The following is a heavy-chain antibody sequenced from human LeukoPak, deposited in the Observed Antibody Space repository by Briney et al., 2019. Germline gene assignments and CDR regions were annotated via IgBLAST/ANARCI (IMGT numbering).Heavy chain of an antibody. CDR3: AKDKGSTLEY. Sequence: PGGSLRLSCAASGFTFSSYGMHWVRQAPGKGLEWVAVIWYDGSNKYYADSVKGRLTISRDNSKSTLYLQMNSLRAEDTAVYYCAKDKGSTLEYWGQGTLVTVSS. V-gene: IGHV3-33*06. D-gene: IGHD1-1*01. CDR1: GFTFSSYG. CDR2: IWYDGSNK. J-gene: IGHJ4*02.